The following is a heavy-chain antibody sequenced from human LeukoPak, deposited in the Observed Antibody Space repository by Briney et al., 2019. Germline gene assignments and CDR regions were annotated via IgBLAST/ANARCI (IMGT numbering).Heavy chain of an antibody. CDR2: ISSSGSTI. Sequence: GGSLRLSCAASGFTFSDYYMSWIRQAPGKGLEWVSYISSSGSTIYYADSVKGRFTISRDNAKNSLYLQMNSLRAEDTAVYYCARVTEDYYYYYYYMDVWGKGTTVTVSS. D-gene: IGHD3-16*01. V-gene: IGHV3-11*01. CDR3: ARVTEDYYYYYYYMDV. J-gene: IGHJ6*03. CDR1: GFTFSDYY.